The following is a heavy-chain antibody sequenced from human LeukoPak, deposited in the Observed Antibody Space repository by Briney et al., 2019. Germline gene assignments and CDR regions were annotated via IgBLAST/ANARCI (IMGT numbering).Heavy chain of an antibody. CDR1: GYSFTSYW. Sequence: GQSLKISCKGSGYSFTSYWIGWVRKMPGKGLGWRGIIYPVDSDTRYSPFFQSQVTISADKSISTAYLQWSSLKASDTAMYYCASYHYYGFRRYNWFYPWGEGTLVTVSS. CDR3: ASYHYYGFRRYNWFYP. D-gene: IGHD3-10*01. V-gene: IGHV5-51*01. CDR2: IYPVDSDT. J-gene: IGHJ5*02.